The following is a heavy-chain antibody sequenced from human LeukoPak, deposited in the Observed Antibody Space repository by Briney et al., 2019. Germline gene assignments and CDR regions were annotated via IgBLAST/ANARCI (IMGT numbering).Heavy chain of an antibody. CDR3: ARDRVGVQVPAANTNWFDP. Sequence: GGSLRLSCVASGFPFSSYWMTWVRQAPGKGLEWVAVISYDGSNKYYADSVKGRFTISRDNSKNTLYLQMNSLRPEDTAVYYCARDRVGVQVPAANTNWFDPWGQGTLVTVSS. J-gene: IGHJ5*02. CDR1: GFPFSSYW. CDR2: ISYDGSNK. V-gene: IGHV3-30-3*01. D-gene: IGHD2-2*01.